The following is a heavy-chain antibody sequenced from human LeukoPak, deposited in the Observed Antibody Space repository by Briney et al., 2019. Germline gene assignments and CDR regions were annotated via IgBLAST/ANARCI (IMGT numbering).Heavy chain of an antibody. D-gene: IGHD6-19*01. CDR1: GFTFSSYA. CDR3: ANAVAGHY. CDR2: ISGSGGSA. J-gene: IGHJ4*02. Sequence: PGGSLRLSCAASGFTFSSYAMGSVRQAPGKGLGWVSAISGSGGSAYYADSVKGRFTISRDNSKNTLYLQMNSLRAEDTAVYYCANAVAGHYWGQGTLVTVSS. V-gene: IGHV3-23*01.